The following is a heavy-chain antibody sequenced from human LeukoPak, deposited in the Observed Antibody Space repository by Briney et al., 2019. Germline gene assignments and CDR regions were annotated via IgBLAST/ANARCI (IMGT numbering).Heavy chain of an antibody. CDR1: GFTVGSNY. Sequence: GGSLRLSCAASGFTVGSNYMSWVRQAPGKGLEWVSLIYSGGSTNYADSVKGRFTISRDNSKNTLYLQMNSLRAEDTAVYYCAKLVIMDAFDIWGQGTMVTVSS. D-gene: IGHD3-9*01. CDR2: IYSGGST. CDR3: AKLVIMDAFDI. J-gene: IGHJ3*02. V-gene: IGHV3-53*05.